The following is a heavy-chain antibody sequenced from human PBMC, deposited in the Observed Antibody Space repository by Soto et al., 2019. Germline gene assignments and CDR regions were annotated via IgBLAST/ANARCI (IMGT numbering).Heavy chain of an antibody. D-gene: IGHD6-13*01. Sequence: QVQLQESGPGLVKPSGTLSLTCSVSGGSISSESFYWSWVRQHPGKGLEWIGEISHGGNNNYNPSLKSRATISLDKANNQFSLSLSFVTAADTALYYCATKTVAVAGLDWGHGTPVTVSS. CDR2: ISHGGNN. V-gene: IGHV4-4*02. J-gene: IGHJ4*01. CDR3: ATKTVAVAGLD. CDR1: GGSISSESFY.